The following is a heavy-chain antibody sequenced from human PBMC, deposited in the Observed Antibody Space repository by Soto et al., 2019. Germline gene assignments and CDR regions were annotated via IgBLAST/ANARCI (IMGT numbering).Heavy chain of an antibody. J-gene: IGHJ4*02. CDR1: GFTFSNYG. V-gene: IGHV3-33*01. CDR3: ARDGEGPCDY. CDR2: IWYDGSNK. D-gene: IGHD3-10*01. Sequence: QVQLVESGGGVVQPGRSLRLSCAVSGFTFSNYGMHWVRQAPGKGLEWVAVIWYDGSNKYYADSVKGRFAISRDNSKNTLYLQMNSLRAEDTAVYYCARDGEGPCDYWGQGTLVTVSS.